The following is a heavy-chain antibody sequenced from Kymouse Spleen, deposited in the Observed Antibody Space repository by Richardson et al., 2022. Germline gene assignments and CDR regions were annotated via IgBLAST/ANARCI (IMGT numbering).Heavy chain of an antibody. CDR1: GFTFSNAW. Sequence: EVQLVESGGGLVKPGGSLRLSCAASGFTFSNAWMSWVRQAPGKGLEWVGRIKSKTDGGTTDYAAPVKGRFTISRDDSKNTLYLQMNSLKTEDTAVYYCTTDQDWVYYYYGMDVWGQGTTVTVSS. J-gene: IGHJ6*02. CDR3: TTDQDWVYYYYGMDV. CDR2: IKSKTDGGTT. V-gene: IGHV3-15*01. D-gene: IGHD3-9*01,IGHD7-27*02.